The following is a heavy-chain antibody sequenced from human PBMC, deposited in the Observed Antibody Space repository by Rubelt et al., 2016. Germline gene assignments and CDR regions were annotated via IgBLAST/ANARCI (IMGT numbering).Heavy chain of an antibody. D-gene: IGHD6-13*01. CDR3: ARHLVGIAAAGKGYYFDS. V-gene: IGHV4-59*04. CDR2: IYYSGST. J-gene: IGHJ4*02. Sequence: QVQLQESGPGLVKPSETLSLTCTVSGGSISNYYWSWIRHLPGKGLAWIGSIYYSGSTYYSPSLKSRVTISVTTSNNQFSQGLTSVAGADTAVYYCARHLVGIAAAGKGYYFDSWGQGTLVTVSS. CDR1: GGSISNYY.